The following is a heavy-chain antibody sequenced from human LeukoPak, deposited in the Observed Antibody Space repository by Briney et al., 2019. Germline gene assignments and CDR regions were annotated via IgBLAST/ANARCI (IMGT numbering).Heavy chain of an antibody. CDR3: ARDLHLSLDY. D-gene: IGHD3-16*01. Sequence: GGSLRLSCAASGFTFSSYSMNWVRQAPGKGLEWVSSISSSSSHIYYADSVKGRFTISRDNAKNSLYLQMNSLRAEDTAVYYCARDLHLSLDYWGQGTLVTVSS. CDR2: ISSSSSHI. J-gene: IGHJ4*02. V-gene: IGHV3-21*01. CDR1: GFTFSSYS.